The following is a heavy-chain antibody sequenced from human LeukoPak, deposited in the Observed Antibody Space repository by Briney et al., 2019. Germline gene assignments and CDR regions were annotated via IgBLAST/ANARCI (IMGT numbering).Heavy chain of an antibody. CDR1: GFTFGDYA. CDR3: TRDIFGVVITHYYGMDV. J-gene: IGHJ6*02. D-gene: IGHD3-3*02. CDR2: IRSKAYGGTT. V-gene: IGHV3-49*03. Sequence: GGSLRLSCTASGFTFGDYAMSWFRQAPGKGLEWVGFIRSKAYGGTTEYAASVKGRFTISRDDSKSIAYLQMNSLKTEDTAVYYCTRDIFGVVITHYYGMDVWGQGTTVTVSS.